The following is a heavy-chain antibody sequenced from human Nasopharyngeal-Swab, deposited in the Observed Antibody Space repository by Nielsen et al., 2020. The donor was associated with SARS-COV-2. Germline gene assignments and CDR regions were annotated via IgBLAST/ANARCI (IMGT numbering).Heavy chain of an antibody. J-gene: IGHJ3*02. CDR1: GGSISSGDYY. D-gene: IGHD1-26*01. Sequence: SETLSLTCTVSGGSISSGDYYWSWIRQPPGKGLEWIGYIYYSGSTYYNPSLKSRVTISVDTSKNQFPLKLSSVTAADTAVYYCAREGAGATGAFDIWGQGTMVTVSS. CDR2: IYYSGST. V-gene: IGHV4-30-4*01. CDR3: AREGAGATGAFDI.